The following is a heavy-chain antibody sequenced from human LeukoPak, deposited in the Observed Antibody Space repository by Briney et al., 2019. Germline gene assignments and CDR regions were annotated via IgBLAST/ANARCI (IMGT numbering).Heavy chain of an antibody. Sequence: SETLSLTCTVSGGSLSSYYWTWIRQPPGKGLEWIGYIYYTGSTSYNPSLKSGVTISVDTSKNQFSLKLSSATAADTAVYYCARSGGFRNSSSWYGDWFDPWGQGTLVTVSS. CDR2: IYYTGST. CDR1: GGSLSSYY. CDR3: ARSGGFRNSSSWYGDWFDP. J-gene: IGHJ5*02. V-gene: IGHV4-59*01. D-gene: IGHD6-13*01.